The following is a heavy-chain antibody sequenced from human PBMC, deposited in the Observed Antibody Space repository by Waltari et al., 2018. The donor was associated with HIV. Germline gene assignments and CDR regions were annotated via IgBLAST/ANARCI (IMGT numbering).Heavy chain of an antibody. CDR1: GYDFTTYW. Sequence: EVQLVQSGAEVKKPGESLKISCKASGYDFTTYWIGWVGQIPGKGLECMGLIYPSDSDTKYSPSFQGQVTLSADKSINAAYLHWSSLKAPDTAIYYCARRGNNYGDAFDIWGQGTMVNVS. CDR2: IYPSDSDT. J-gene: IGHJ3*02. D-gene: IGHD4-17*01. V-gene: IGHV5-51*03. CDR3: ARRGNNYGDAFDI.